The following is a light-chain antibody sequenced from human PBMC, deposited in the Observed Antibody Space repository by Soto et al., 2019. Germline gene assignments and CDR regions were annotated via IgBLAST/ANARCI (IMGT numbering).Light chain of an antibody. Sequence: QSVLTQPPSASGTPGQRVTISCSGSSSNIGSNYVYWYQQLPGTAPKLLIYSNNQRPSWVPVLFSGSKSGTSASLAISGLRSEDEADYYCAAWDDSLSCYVFRTGTKLTVL. CDR3: AAWDDSLSCYV. V-gene: IGLV1-47*02. CDR1: SSNIGSNY. CDR2: SNN. J-gene: IGLJ1*01.